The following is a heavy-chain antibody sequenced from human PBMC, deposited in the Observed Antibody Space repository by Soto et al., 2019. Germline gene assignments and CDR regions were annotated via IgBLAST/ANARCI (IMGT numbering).Heavy chain of an antibody. J-gene: IGHJ6*02. CDR1: GFTFVDYA. CDR2: ISWNSGSI. Sequence: GGSLRLSCAASGFTFVDYAMHWVRQAPGKGLEWVSGISWNSGSIGYADSVKGRFTISRDNAKNSLYLQMNSLRAEDTALYYCAKVGAVAGAYYYYGMDVWGQGTTVTVSS. D-gene: IGHD6-19*01. V-gene: IGHV3-9*01. CDR3: AKVGAVAGAYYYYGMDV.